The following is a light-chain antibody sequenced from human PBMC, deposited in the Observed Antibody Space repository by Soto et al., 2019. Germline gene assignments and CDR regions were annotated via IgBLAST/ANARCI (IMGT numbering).Light chain of an antibody. CDR3: QSYDSSLTGWV. V-gene: IGLV1-40*01. J-gene: IGLJ1*01. CDR1: SKNVGANYA. CDR2: DYN. Sequence: QSVLTPRLSGCGAPGHSENLYFAGKSKNVGANYAVHWYQQLPGTAPKLLIYDYNKRPSGVPDRFSGSKSGTSASLAITGLQAEDEADYYCQSYDSSLTGWVFGTGTKVTVL.